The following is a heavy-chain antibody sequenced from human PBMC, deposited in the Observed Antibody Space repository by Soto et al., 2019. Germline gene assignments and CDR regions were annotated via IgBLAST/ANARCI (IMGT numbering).Heavy chain of an antibody. CDR1: GFTFSDYY. V-gene: IGHV3-11*01. CDR3: ASELRFLEIRYYYYYMDV. CDR2: ISSSGSTI. D-gene: IGHD3-3*01. Sequence: GGSLRLSCAASGFTFSDYYMSWIRQAPGKGLEWVSYISSSGSTIYYADSVKGRFTISRDNAKNSLYLQMNSLRAEDTAVYYCASELRFLEIRYYYYYMDVWGKGTTVTVSS. J-gene: IGHJ6*03.